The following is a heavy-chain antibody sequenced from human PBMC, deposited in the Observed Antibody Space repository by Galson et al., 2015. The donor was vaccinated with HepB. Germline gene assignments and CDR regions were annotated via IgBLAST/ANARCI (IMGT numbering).Heavy chain of an antibody. CDR1: GGSFSGYY. Sequence: ETLSLTCAVYGGSFSGYYWSWIRQPPGKGLEWIGEINHSGSTNYNPSLKSRVTISVDTSKNQFSLKLSSVTAADTAVYYCARVGQPTRDRCSSGVPCRFYAFDIWGQGTMVTVSS. D-gene: IGHD6-19*01. CDR3: ARVGQPTRDRCSSGVPCRFYAFDI. J-gene: IGHJ3*02. CDR2: INHSGST. V-gene: IGHV4-34*01.